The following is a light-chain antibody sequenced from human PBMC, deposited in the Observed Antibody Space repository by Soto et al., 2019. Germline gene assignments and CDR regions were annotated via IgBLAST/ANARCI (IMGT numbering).Light chain of an antibody. Sequence: THSPGTLSLTPVERATLSCMSSQSVSSRLAWYQQKPGQAPRLLISGASSRATGIPDRFSGSGFGTDFTLTISRLEPADFALYHCHPYAAGSRITFAQGTRLEIK. J-gene: IGKJ5*01. CDR1: QSVSSR. CDR3: HPYAAGSRIT. V-gene: IGKV3-20*01. CDR2: GAS.